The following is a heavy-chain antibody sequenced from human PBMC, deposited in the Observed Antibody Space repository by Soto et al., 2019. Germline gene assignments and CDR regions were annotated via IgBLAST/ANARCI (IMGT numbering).Heavy chain of an antibody. CDR1: GYSFTTYW. Sequence: PGESLKISCKGSGYSFTTYWIAWVRQRPGKGLEWIGVIYPGDSDTRYSPSFQGQVTISADRSITTAYLQWSSLKASDTAVYYCARHEPLYYNFYGMDVWGQGTTVT. J-gene: IGHJ6*02. V-gene: IGHV5-51*01. CDR3: ARHEPLYYNFYGMDV. CDR2: IYPGDSDT.